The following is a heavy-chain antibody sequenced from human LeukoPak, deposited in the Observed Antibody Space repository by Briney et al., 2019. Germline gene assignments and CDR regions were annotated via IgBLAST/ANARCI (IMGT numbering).Heavy chain of an antibody. CDR1: GGSISTYY. Sequence: SETLSLTCTVSGGSISTYYWSWIRQPPGKGLEWIGYIYYSGSTNYNPSLKSRVTISVDTSKNQFSLKLSSVTAADTAVYYCARYDFWGSSFDYWGQGTLVTVSS. J-gene: IGHJ4*02. CDR2: IYYSGST. CDR3: ARYDFWGSSFDY. V-gene: IGHV4-59*01. D-gene: IGHD7-27*01.